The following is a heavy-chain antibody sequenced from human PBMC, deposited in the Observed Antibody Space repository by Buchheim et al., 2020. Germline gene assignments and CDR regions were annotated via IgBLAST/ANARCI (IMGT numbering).Heavy chain of an antibody. Sequence: QVQLVQSGAEVKKPGSSVKVSCKASGGTFSSYTISWVRQAPGQGLEWMGRIIPILGIANYAQKFQGRVTITADKSTSTAYMELSSLRSEDTAVYYCATGYCSSTSCYIAPRFAPWGQGTL. CDR2: IIPILGIA. CDR3: ATGYCSSTSCYIAPRFAP. D-gene: IGHD2-2*02. CDR1: GGTFSSYT. J-gene: IGHJ5*02. V-gene: IGHV1-69*02.